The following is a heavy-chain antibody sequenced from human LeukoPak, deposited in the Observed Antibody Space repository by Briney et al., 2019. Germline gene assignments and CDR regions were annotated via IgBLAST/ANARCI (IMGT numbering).Heavy chain of an antibody. J-gene: IGHJ5*02. CDR2: IYTSGST. CDR3: ARDGYCSSTSCYTNWFDP. V-gene: IGHV4-4*07. CDR1: GGSISSYY. Sequence: SETLSLTCTVSGGSISSYYWSWIRQPAGKGVEWIGRIYTSGSTNYNPSLKSRVTMSVDTSKNQFSLKLSSVTAADTAVYYCARDGYCSSTSCYTNWFDPWGQGTLVTVSS. D-gene: IGHD2-2*02.